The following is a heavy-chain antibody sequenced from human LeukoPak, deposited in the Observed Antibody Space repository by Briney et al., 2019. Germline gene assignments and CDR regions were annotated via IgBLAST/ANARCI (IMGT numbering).Heavy chain of an antibody. Sequence: GGSLRLSXAASGFTFSDYYMSWIRQAPGKGVEWVSYISSSGSTIYYADSVKGRFTISRDNAKNSLYLQMNSLRAEDAAVYYCARDCAYYDFWSGYSYYYMDVWGKGTTVTVSS. CDR1: GFTFSDYY. D-gene: IGHD3-3*01. J-gene: IGHJ6*03. CDR2: ISSSGSTI. CDR3: ARDCAYYDFWSGYSYYYMDV. V-gene: IGHV3-11*04.